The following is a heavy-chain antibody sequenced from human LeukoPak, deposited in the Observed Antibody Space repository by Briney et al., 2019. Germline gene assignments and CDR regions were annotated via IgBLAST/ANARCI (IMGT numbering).Heavy chain of an antibody. D-gene: IGHD3-3*01. J-gene: IGHJ6*02. V-gene: IGHV3-30-3*01. CDR2: ISYDGSNK. CDR1: GFTFSSYW. Sequence: PGGSLRLSCAASGFTFSSYWMSWVRQAPGKGLEWVAVISYDGSNKYYADSVKGRFTISRDNSKNTLYLQMNSLRAEDTAVYYCARNLAYDFWSGYYKYYYYYGMDVWGQGTTVTVSS. CDR3: ARNLAYDFWSGYYKYYYYYGMDV.